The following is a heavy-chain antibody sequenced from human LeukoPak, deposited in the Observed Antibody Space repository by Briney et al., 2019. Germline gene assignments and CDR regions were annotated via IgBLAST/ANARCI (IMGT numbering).Heavy chain of an antibody. CDR3: ARVYWTGDCYFDF. CDR2: IKQDGSEK. Sequence: PGGSLRLPCAASGFTSSSYYMTWVRQPPGKGLEWVANIKQDGSEKYYVDSVKGRFTISRDNAKNSLSLQINSLRAEDTAVYYCARVYWTGDCYFDFWGQGTLVTVSS. V-gene: IGHV3-7*01. CDR1: GFTSSSYY. J-gene: IGHJ4*02. D-gene: IGHD2-8*02.